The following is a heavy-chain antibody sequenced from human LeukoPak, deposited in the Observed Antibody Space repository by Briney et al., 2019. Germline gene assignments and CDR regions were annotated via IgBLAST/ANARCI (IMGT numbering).Heavy chain of an antibody. CDR1: GGSFSGYY. Sequence: SETLSLTCAVYGGSFSGYYWSWIRQPPGKGLEWIGEINHSGSTNYNPSLKSRVTISVDTSENQFSLKLSSVTAADTAVYYCARDGVGATTDWGQGTLVTVSS. CDR3: ARDGVGATTD. V-gene: IGHV4-34*01. D-gene: IGHD1-26*01. CDR2: INHSGST. J-gene: IGHJ4*02.